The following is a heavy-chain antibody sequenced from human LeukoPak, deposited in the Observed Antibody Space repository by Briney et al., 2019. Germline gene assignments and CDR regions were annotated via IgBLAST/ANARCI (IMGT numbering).Heavy chain of an antibody. Sequence: SETLSLTCTVSGGSISSYYWSWIRQPPGKGLEWIGYIYYSGSTNYNPSLKSRVTISVDTSKNRFSLKLSSVTAADTAVYYCARPPLGGNWFAPWGQGTLVPVSS. CDR3: ARPPLGGNWFAP. CDR1: GGSISSYY. J-gene: IGHJ5*02. D-gene: IGHD3-16*01. CDR2: IYYSGST. V-gene: IGHV4-59*01.